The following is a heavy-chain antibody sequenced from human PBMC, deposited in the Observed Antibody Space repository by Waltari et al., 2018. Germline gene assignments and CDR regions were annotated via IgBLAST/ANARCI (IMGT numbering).Heavy chain of an antibody. CDR2: INTDNGDT. CDR3: ARGLHRTAWIVDY. Sequence: QVQLVQSGAEVETPGASVKVSCMTSGYTFTNYGIHWVRQAPGQRLEWMGWINTDNGDTQFSPKFQIRVTFTRDTFASTVYMELSSLTSEDTAVYYCARGLHRTAWIVDYWGQGTLVTVSS. V-gene: IGHV1-3*04. CDR1: GYTFTNYG. J-gene: IGHJ4*02. D-gene: IGHD1-1*01.